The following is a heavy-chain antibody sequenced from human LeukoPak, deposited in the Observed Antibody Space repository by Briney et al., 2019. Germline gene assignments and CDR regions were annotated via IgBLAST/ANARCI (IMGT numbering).Heavy chain of an antibody. CDR3: ARELSPLTFDY. V-gene: IGHV1-46*01. Sequence: ASVKISCKASGYTFTSYYMHWVRQAPGQGLEWMGIINPNGGGTNYAQKSQGRVTMTRDMSTSTVYMELSSLRSEDTAVYYCARELSPLTFDYWGQGTLVTVSS. CDR2: INPNGGGT. CDR1: GYTFTSYY. J-gene: IGHJ4*02.